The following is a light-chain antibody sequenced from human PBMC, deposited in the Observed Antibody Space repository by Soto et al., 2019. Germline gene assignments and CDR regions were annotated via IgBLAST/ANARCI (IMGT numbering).Light chain of an antibody. Sequence: QSALPQPAYVSGSPGQSITIYCTGTSSDVGSYNLVSWYQQHPGKAPKLMIYEGSKRPSGVSNRFSGSKSGNTASLTISGLQAEDEADYYCCSYAGTPYVFGTGTQLTVL. V-gene: IGLV2-23*01. CDR3: CSYAGTPYV. J-gene: IGLJ1*01. CDR2: EGS. CDR1: SSDVGSYNL.